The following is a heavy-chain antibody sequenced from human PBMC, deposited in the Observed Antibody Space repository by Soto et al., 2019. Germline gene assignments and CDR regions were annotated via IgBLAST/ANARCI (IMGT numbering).Heavy chain of an antibody. CDR1: GFTFNSYG. J-gene: IGHJ6*02. D-gene: IGHD3-3*01. V-gene: IGHV3-30*18. Sequence: GGSLRLSCAASGFTFNSYGMHWVRQAPGKGLEWVAVISYDGSNKYYADSVKGRFTISRDNSKNTLYLQMNSLRAEDTAVYYCAKADFWSGLIPIYGMDVWGQGTTVTVSS. CDR2: ISYDGSNK. CDR3: AKADFWSGLIPIYGMDV.